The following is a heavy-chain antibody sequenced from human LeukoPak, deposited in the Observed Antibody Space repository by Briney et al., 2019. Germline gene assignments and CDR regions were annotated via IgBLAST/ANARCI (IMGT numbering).Heavy chain of an antibody. Sequence: GGSLRLSCAASGFALSSNWMNWVRQAPGEGLEWVANVNREGSDKNYVDSVKGRFTISRDNAKNSLYLQMNSLRVEDTAVYYCARDGVPGGRDVWGQGTTVTVS. CDR3: ARDGVPGGRDV. CDR1: GFALSSNW. CDR2: VNREGSDK. D-gene: IGHD3-16*01. V-gene: IGHV3-7*01. J-gene: IGHJ6*02.